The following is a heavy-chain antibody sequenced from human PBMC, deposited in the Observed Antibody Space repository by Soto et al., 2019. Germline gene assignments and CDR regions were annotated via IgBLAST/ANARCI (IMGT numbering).Heavy chain of an antibody. CDR2: IYWNDDK. CDR1: GFSLSTSGVG. J-gene: IGHJ4*01. CDR3: ASLPALYGPGSYRFDY. D-gene: IGHD3-10*01. Sequence: QITLKESGPTLLKPTQTLTLNCTFSGFSLSTSGVGVGWIRQPPGQALEWLTLIYWNDDKRYSPSLRSRLTSTKDTSKNQVVLRMNDMDPVDTATYYCASLPALYGPGSYRFDYWGHGTLVTVSS. V-gene: IGHV2-5*01.